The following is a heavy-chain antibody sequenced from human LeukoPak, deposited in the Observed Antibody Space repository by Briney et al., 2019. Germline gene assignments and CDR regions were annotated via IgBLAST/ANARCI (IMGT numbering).Heavy chain of an antibody. V-gene: IGHV3-21*01. Sequence: PGRSLRLSCAASGFTFSSYGMNWVRQAPGKGLEWVSSISSSSSYIYYADSVKGRFTISRDNAKNSLYLQMNSLRAEDTAVYYCARSYYDSSSFDYWGQGTLVTVSS. CDR3: ARSYYDSSSFDY. D-gene: IGHD3-22*01. J-gene: IGHJ4*02. CDR1: GFTFSSYG. CDR2: ISSSSSYI.